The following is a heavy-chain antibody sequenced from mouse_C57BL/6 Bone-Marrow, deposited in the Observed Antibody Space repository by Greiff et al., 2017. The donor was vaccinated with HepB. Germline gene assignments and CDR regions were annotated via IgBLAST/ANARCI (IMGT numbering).Heavy chain of an antibody. CDR3: ARSLLYWYFDV. Sequence: QVQLKQSGAELVKPGASVKLSCKASGYTFTSYWMHWVKQRPGQGLEWIGMIHPNSGSTNYNEKFKSKATLTVDKSSSTAYMQLSSLTSEDSAVYYCARSLLYWYFDVWGTGTTVTVSS. D-gene: IGHD2-10*01. J-gene: IGHJ1*03. CDR1: GYTFTSYW. V-gene: IGHV1-64*01. CDR2: IHPNSGST.